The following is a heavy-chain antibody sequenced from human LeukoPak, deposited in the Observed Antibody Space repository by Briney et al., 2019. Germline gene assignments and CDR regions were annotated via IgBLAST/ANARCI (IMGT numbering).Heavy chain of an antibody. V-gene: IGHV4-34*01. Sequence: SETLSLTCAVYGGSFSGYYWSWVRQPPGKGLEWIGEINHSGSTNYNPSLKSRVTISVDTSKNQFSLKLSSVTAADTAVYYCARGRGIAARRGYDYWGQGTLVTVSS. D-gene: IGHD6-6*01. CDR3: ARGRGIAARRGYDY. CDR1: GGSFSGYY. J-gene: IGHJ4*02. CDR2: INHSGST.